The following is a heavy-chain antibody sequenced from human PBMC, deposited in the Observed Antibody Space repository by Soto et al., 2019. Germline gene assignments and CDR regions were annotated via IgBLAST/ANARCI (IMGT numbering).Heavy chain of an antibody. J-gene: IGHJ4*02. D-gene: IGHD2-15*01. V-gene: IGHV3-9*01. Sequence: SGGSLRLSCAASGFTCDDYAMHWVRQAPGKGLEWVAGISRNSGSIGYADSVQGRFTISRDNAKNSLYLQMNSLRAEDTALYYCAKDPESTPGYYFDYWGQGTLVTVSS. CDR1: GFTCDDYA. CDR2: ISRNSGSI. CDR3: AKDPESTPGYYFDY.